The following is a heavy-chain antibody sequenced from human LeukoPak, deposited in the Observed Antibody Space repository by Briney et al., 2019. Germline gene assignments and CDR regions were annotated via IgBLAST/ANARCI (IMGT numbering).Heavy chain of an antibody. CDR2: INPSGGST. V-gene: IGHV1-46*01. CDR3: AKSSSSSGLRVGAFDI. CDR1: GYTFTSYY. J-gene: IGHJ3*02. D-gene: IGHD6-6*01. Sequence: ASVKVSCKASGYTFTSYYMHWVRQAPGQGLEWMGIINPSGGSTSYAQKFQGRVTMTRDTSTSTVYMELSSLRSEDTAVYYCAKSSSSSGLRVGAFDIWGQGTMVTVSS.